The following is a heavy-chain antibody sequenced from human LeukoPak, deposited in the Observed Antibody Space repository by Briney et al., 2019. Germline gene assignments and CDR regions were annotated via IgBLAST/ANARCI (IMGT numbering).Heavy chain of an antibody. CDR1: GFTFDDYA. CDR3: AKYIVATNTGSFYFDY. Sequence: GGSLRLSCAASGFTFDDYAMHWVRQAPGKGLEWVSGISWNSGSIGYADSVKGRFTISRDNAKNSLYLQMNSLRAEDTALYYCAKYIVATNTGSFYFDYWGQGTLVTVSS. CDR2: ISWNSGSI. D-gene: IGHD5-12*01. V-gene: IGHV3-9*01. J-gene: IGHJ4*02.